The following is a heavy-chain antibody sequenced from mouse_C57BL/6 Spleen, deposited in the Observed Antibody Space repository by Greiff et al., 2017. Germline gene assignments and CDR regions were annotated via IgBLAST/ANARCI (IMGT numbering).Heavy chain of an antibody. CDR2: IYPGSGST. J-gene: IGHJ3*01. D-gene: IGHD1-1*01. V-gene: IGHV1-55*01. Sequence: VQLQQPGAELVKPGASVKMSCKASGYTFTSYWITWVKQRPGQGLEWIGDIYPGSGSTNYNEKFKSKATLTVDTSSSTAYMPLSSLTSEDSAVYYCARDYGSSYETWFAYWGQGTLVTVSA. CDR1: GYTFTSYW. CDR3: ARDYGSSYETWFAY.